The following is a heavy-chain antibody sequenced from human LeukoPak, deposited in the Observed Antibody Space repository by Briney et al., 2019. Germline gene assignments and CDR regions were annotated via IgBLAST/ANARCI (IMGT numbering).Heavy chain of an antibody. CDR2: INHSGST. D-gene: IGHD3-3*01. CDR3: ARDSITIFYYYYGMDV. V-gene: IGHV4-34*01. J-gene: IGHJ6*02. CDR1: GGSFSGYY. Sequence: PETLSLTCAVYGGSFSGYYWSWIRQPPGKGLEWIGEINHSGSTNYNPSLKSRVTISVDTSKNQFSLKLSSVTAADTAVYYCARDSITIFYYYYGMDVWGQGTTVTVSS.